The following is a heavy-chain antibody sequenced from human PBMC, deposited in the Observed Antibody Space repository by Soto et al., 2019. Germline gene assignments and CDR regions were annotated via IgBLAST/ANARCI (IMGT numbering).Heavy chain of an antibody. D-gene: IGHD3-10*01. V-gene: IGHV3-23*01. Sequence: GGSLRLSCAASGFTFSSYAMSWVRQAPGKGLKWVSRISSGGGTTTYADSVKGRFTISRDNAKNTLYLQMNGLRAEDTAVYYCARWFTYGNFDYFDYWGQGTQVTVSS. CDR3: ARWFTYGNFDYFDY. J-gene: IGHJ4*02. CDR2: ISSGGGTT. CDR1: GFTFSSYA.